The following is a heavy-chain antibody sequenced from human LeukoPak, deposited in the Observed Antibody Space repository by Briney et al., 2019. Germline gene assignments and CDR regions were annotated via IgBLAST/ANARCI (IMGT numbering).Heavy chain of an antibody. CDR3: ARGPKRQLARLRYYYMDV. CDR2: INHSGST. J-gene: IGHJ6*03. V-gene: IGHV4-34*01. CDR1: GGSFSGYY. Sequence: SETLSLTCAVYGGSFSGYYWSWIRQPPGKGLEWIGEINHSGSTNYNPSLKSRVTISVDTSKSQFSLKLSSVTAADTAVYYCARGPKRQLARLRYYYMDVWGKGTTVTVSS. D-gene: IGHD6-13*01.